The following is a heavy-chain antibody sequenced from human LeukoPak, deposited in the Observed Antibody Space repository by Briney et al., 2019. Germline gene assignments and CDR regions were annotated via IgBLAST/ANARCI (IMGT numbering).Heavy chain of an antibody. Sequence: SETLSLTCAVSGDSINSSDWWSWVRQSPGKGLEWIGEIYQSGRTNYKPSLKSRITISADKSKNQLSLKLISVTAADAAVYYCARGDASGYPDYWGQGTLVTVSS. V-gene: IGHV4-4*02. D-gene: IGHD3-22*01. CDR3: ARGDASGYPDY. J-gene: IGHJ4*02. CDR2: IYQSGRT. CDR1: GDSINSSDW.